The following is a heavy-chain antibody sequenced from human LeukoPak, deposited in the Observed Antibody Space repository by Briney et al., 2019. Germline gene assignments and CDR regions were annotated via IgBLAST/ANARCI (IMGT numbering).Heavy chain of an antibody. Sequence: ASVKVSCKASGYTFTRYFIHWVRQAPGQGLEWMGWLNPDSGHANYAQKSRGRVTLTRDTSINTAYMELSSLTSDDTAIYYCARDKDRYGSGPFDYWGHGTLVTASS. V-gene: IGHV1-2*02. J-gene: IGHJ4*01. CDR1: GYTFTRYF. D-gene: IGHD3-10*01. CDR3: ARDKDRYGSGPFDY. CDR2: LNPDSGHA.